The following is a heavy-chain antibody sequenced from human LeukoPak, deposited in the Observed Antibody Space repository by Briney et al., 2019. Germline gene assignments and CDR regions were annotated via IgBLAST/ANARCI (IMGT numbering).Heavy chain of an antibody. J-gene: IGHJ3*02. Sequence: PGGSLRLSCAASGFTFSSYGMHWVCQAPGKGLEWMAVIWYDGSNKYYADSVKGRFTISRDNSKNTLYLQMNSLRAEDTAVYYCTRDSYSGNHYGAFDIWGQGTMVTVSS. D-gene: IGHD1-26*01. CDR1: GFTFSSYG. CDR2: IWYDGSNK. V-gene: IGHV3-33*01. CDR3: TRDSYSGNHYGAFDI.